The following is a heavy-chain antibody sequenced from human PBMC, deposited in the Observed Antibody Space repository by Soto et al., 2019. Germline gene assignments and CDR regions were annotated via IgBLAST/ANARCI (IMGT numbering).Heavy chain of an antibody. CDR3: ARDFESYCSSTSCYAVNWFDP. CDR2: ISSSSSYI. J-gene: IGHJ5*02. D-gene: IGHD2-2*01. CDR1: GFTFSSYS. V-gene: IGHV3-21*01. Sequence: GSLRLSCAASGFTFSSYSMNWVRQAPGKGLEWVSSISSSSSYIHYADSVKGRFTISRDNAKNSLYLQMNSLRAEDTAVYYCARDFESYCSSTSCYAVNWFDPWGQGTLVTVSS.